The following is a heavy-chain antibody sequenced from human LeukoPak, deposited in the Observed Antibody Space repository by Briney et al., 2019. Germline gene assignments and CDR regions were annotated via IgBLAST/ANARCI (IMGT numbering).Heavy chain of an antibody. D-gene: IGHD3-10*01. Sequence: PSETLSLTCTVSGGSISSYYWSWIRQPPGKGLEWIGYIYYSGSTNYNPPLKSRVTISVDTSKNQFSLKLSSVTAADTAVYYCARLAPSVSGVDYWGQGTLVTVSS. CDR2: IYYSGST. J-gene: IGHJ4*02. V-gene: IGHV4-59*08. CDR3: ARLAPSVSGVDY. CDR1: GGSISSYY.